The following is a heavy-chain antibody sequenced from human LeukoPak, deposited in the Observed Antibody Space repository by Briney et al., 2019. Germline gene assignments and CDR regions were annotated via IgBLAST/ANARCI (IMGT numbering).Heavy chain of an antibody. CDR1: GFTFSRYW. Sequence: GSLRLSCEASGFTFSRYWMHWVRQAPGKGLVWVSRINSDGSRTTYADSVRGRFTISRDNSKNTLYLQMKSLRTEDTAVYYCAKEIWPTVTIPGWTYFDYWGQGTLVTVSS. J-gene: IGHJ4*02. V-gene: IGHV3-74*01. D-gene: IGHD4-17*01. CDR2: INSDGSRT. CDR3: AKEIWPTVTIPGWTYFDY.